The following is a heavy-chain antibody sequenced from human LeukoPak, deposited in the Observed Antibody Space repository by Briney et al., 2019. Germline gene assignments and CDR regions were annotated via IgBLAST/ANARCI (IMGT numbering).Heavy chain of an antibody. CDR1: GYTFTIYG. J-gene: IGHJ6*02. CDR3: ARDTYTGVGATKWDYSHYGMDV. CDR2: ISAYNGNT. V-gene: IGHV1-18*01. D-gene: IGHD1-26*01. Sequence: GASVKVSCKASGYTFTIYGINWVRRAPGQGLEWMGWISAYNGNTNYAQKLQGRVTVTTDTSTTIAYMELRSLRSDDTGVYYCARDTYTGVGATKWDYSHYGMDVWGQGTTVTVSS.